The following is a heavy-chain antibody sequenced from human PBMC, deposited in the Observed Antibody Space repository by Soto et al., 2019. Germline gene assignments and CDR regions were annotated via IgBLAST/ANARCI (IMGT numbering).Heavy chain of an antibody. CDR2: ISYDGSNK. V-gene: IGHV3-30-3*01. CDR1: GFTFSSYA. Sequence: GGSLRLSCAASGFTFSSYAMHWVRQAPGKGLEWVAVISYDGSNKYYADSVKGRFTISRDNSKNTLYLQMNSLRAEDTAVYYCARDIGVRSSSGPRVYYYYGMDVWGQGTTVTVSS. J-gene: IGHJ6*02. CDR3: ARDIGVRSSSGPRVYYYYGMDV. D-gene: IGHD6-6*01.